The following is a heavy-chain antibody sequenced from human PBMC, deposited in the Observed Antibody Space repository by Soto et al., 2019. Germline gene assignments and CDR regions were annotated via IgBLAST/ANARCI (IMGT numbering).Heavy chain of an antibody. CDR1: GYTFTSYD. J-gene: IGHJ6*03. CDR2: MNPNSGNT. CDR3: ARGRFDDYIWGSYSIYYYMDV. V-gene: IGHV1-8*01. Sequence: ASVKVSCKASGYTFTSYDINWVRQATGQGLEWMGWMNPNSGNTGYAQKFQGRVTMTRNTSISTAYMELSSLRSEDTAVYYCARGRFDDYIWGSYSIYYYMDVWGKGTTVTGSS. D-gene: IGHD3-16*01.